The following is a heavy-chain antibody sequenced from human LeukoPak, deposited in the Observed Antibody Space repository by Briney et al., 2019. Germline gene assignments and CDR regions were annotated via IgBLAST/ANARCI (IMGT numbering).Heavy chain of an antibody. CDR2: IIPIFGTT. Sequence: SVKVSCKASGGTFSSYAINWVRQAPGQGLEWMGGIIPIFGTTNYAQKFQGRVTITADESTSTAYMELSSLRSEDTAVYYCARGGPSRPLDYWGQGTLVTVSS. V-gene: IGHV1-69*13. CDR1: GGTFSSYA. CDR3: ARGGPSRPLDY. J-gene: IGHJ4*02. D-gene: IGHD3-16*01.